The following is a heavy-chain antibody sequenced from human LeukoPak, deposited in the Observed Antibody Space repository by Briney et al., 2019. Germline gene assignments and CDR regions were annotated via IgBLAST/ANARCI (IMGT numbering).Heavy chain of an antibody. CDR1: GGTFSNYA. J-gene: IGHJ4*02. V-gene: IGHV1-69*01. CDR2: IIPIFGTA. Sequence: SVKVSCKASGGTFSNYAFSWVRQAPGQGLEWMGGIIPIFGTADYAQKFQGRVTITADESTSTAYMELCSLRSEDTAVYYCARGLRGGYYYDRSGYYAYWGQGTLVTVSS. CDR3: ARGLRGGYYYDRSGYYAY. D-gene: IGHD3-22*01.